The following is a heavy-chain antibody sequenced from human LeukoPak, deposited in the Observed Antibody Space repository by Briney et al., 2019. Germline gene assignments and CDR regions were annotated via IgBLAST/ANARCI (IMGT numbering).Heavy chain of an antibody. J-gene: IGHJ4*02. V-gene: IGHV3-30*18. D-gene: IGHD3-22*01. CDR3: AYDSSGYYYTPGDY. CDR1: GFTFSSYG. Sequence: GGSLRLSCAASGFTFSSYGMHWVRQAPDKGLEWVAVISYDGSDKNYADSVKGRFTISRDNSKNTLYLQMNSLRAEDTAVYYCAYDSSGYYYTPGDYWGQGTLVTVSS. CDR2: ISYDGSDK.